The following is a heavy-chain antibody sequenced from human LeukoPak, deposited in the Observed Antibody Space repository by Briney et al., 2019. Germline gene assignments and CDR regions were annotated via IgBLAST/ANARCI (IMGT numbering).Heavy chain of an antibody. J-gene: IGHJ5*02. CDR1: GYTFTSYY. D-gene: IGHD3-3*01. CDR3: ARVGGITIFGVTNWFDP. Sequence: ASVKVSCKASGYTFTSYYMHWVRQAPGQGLEWMGIINPSGGSTRYAQKFQGRVTMTRDTSTSTVYMELSSLRSEDAAVYYCARVGGITIFGVTNWFDPWGQGTLVTVSS. V-gene: IGHV1-46*01. CDR2: INPSGGST.